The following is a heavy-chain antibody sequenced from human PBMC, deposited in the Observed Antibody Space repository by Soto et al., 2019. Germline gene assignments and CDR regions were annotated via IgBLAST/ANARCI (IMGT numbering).Heavy chain of an antibody. J-gene: IGHJ6*03. CDR2: IWYDGSNK. D-gene: IGHD2-2*01. Sequence: QVQLVESGGGVVQPGRSLRLSCAASGFTFSSYDMHWVRQAPGKGLEWVAVIWYDGSNKYYADSVKGRFTISRDNSKNTLYLQMNSLRAEDTAVYYCARDSRYCSSTSCYLGPYYYYMDVWGKGTTVTVSS. CDR3: ARDSRYCSSTSCYLGPYYYYMDV. V-gene: IGHV3-33*01. CDR1: GFTFSSYD.